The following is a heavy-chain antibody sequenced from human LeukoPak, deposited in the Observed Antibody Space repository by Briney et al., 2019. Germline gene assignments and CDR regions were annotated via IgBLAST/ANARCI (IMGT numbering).Heavy chain of an antibody. Sequence: PSETLSLTCTVSGGSISSSSYYWGWIRQPPGKGLEWIGSIYYSGSTYYNPSLKSRVTISVDTSKNQFSLKLSSVTAADTAVYYCARDSTVAGTVDPWGQGTLVTVSS. CDR2: IYYSGST. CDR3: ARDSTVAGTVDP. CDR1: GGSISSSSYY. J-gene: IGHJ5*02. D-gene: IGHD6-19*01. V-gene: IGHV4-39*07.